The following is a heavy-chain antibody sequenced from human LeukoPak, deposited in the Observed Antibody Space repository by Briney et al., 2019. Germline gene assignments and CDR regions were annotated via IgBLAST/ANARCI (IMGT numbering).Heavy chain of an antibody. CDR1: GYSISSGYY. V-gene: IGHV4-38-2*02. Sequence: SETLSLTCTVSGYSISSGYYWGWIRQPPGKGLEWIGSIYHSGSTYYNPSLKSRVTISVDTSKNQFSLKLSSVTAADTAVYYCASLGYCSSTSCYAGGFDYWGQGTLVTVSS. CDR2: IYHSGST. J-gene: IGHJ4*02. CDR3: ASLGYCSSTSCYAGGFDY. D-gene: IGHD2-2*01.